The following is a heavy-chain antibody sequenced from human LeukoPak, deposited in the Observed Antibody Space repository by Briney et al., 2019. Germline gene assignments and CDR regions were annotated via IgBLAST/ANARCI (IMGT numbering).Heavy chain of an antibody. V-gene: IGHV3-7*01. CDR1: GFTSSSYW. CDR3: ATSQSTSGQYGNAFDI. D-gene: IGHD2-15*01. Sequence: GGSLRLSXAAYGFTSSSYWMSWDRQAPGKGLEWVANIKQDGREKSYVDSVKGRFTISRDNAKNSLYLQMNSLRAEDTAVYYCATSQSTSGQYGNAFDIWGQGTMVTVSS. CDR2: IKQDGREK. J-gene: IGHJ3*02.